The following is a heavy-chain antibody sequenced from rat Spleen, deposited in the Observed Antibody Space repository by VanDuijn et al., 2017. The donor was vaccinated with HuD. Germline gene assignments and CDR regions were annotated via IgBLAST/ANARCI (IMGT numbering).Heavy chain of an antibody. V-gene: IGHV5-58*01. CDR2: INTDGSRA. J-gene: IGHJ2*01. Sequence: EVQLVESGGGLVQPGRSLKLSCAASGFTFSSYWMYWIRQAPGKGLEWVSPINTDGSRAYYRDSVKGRFTVSRDDAKSTLYLQMDSLRSEDTATYYCARHELSHFFDDWGQGVMVTVSS. CDR1: GFTFSSYW. D-gene: IGHD1-3*01. CDR3: ARHELSHFFDD.